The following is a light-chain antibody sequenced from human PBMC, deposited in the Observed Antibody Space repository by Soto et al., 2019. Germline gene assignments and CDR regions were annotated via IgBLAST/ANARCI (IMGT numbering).Light chain of an antibody. J-gene: IGKJ5*01. CDR1: QNVDDS. CDR3: RHFHTRPIT. V-gene: IGKV1-5*01. CDR2: DAS. Sequence: DVQMTQSPSTVSASLGDRVTITCRASQNVDDSLAWYQQRPGKAPKLLIYDASILQSGVPSRFSGSGFGTEFTLTINGLQPDDFAVYFCRHFHTRPITFGQGTRLDIK.